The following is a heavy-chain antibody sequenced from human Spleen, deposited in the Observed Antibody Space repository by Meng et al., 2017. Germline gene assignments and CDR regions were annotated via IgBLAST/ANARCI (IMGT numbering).Heavy chain of an antibody. CDR2: TGSRGNTI. D-gene: IGHD3-3*01. Sequence: GGSLRLSCVASGFTFSNHWMAWVRQAPGKGLEWISYTGSRGNTIYYADSVKGRFTISRDNVKDSLYLQMNSLRAEDTAVYYCARVTWESGYFKGFDYWGQGTLVTVSS. CDR1: GFTFSNHW. CDR3: ARVTWESGYFKGFDY. V-gene: IGHV3-48*03. J-gene: IGHJ4*02.